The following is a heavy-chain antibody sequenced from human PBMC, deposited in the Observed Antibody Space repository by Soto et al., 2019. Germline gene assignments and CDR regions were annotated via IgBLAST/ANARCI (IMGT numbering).Heavy chain of an antibody. CDR1: GYTFTSYG. V-gene: IGHV1-18*01. CDR3: ARGRYGDY. CDR2: ISAHNGNT. D-gene: IGHD1-1*01. J-gene: IGHJ4*02. Sequence: QVHLVQSGAEVKKPGASVKVSCKASGYTFTSYGITWVRQAPGQGLEWMGWISAHNGNTDYAQKLQGRVTVTRDTSTRTADMALRSLLSDDTAVYYCARGRYGDYWGEGSLVTVS.